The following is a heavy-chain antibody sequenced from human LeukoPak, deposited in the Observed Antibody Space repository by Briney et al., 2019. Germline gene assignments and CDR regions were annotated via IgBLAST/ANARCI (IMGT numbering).Heavy chain of an antibody. J-gene: IGHJ4*02. CDR2: VYYNGDT. CDR1: GGSISSSSHY. D-gene: IGHD4-11*01. CDR3: ARHKAYSDYVSD. V-gene: IGHV4-39*01. Sequence: SGTLSLTCTVSGGSISSSSHYWGWVRQPPGKGREWIGSVYYNGDTYYNPSLKSRAITSVHTSRNQFSLRLSSVTAADMAIYYCARHKAYSDYVSDWGQGTLVTVSS.